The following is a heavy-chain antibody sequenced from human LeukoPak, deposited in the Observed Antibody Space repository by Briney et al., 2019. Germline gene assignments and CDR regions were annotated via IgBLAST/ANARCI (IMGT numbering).Heavy chain of an antibody. V-gene: IGHV4-39*02. CDR3: ARHFDNGDYKKTFDI. CDR1: GGSISSTTYY. CDR2: IHYTGRA. J-gene: IGHJ3*02. D-gene: IGHD4-17*01. Sequence: SETLSLTCSVFGGSISSTTYYRVWIRQPPGKGLECIASIHYTGRAYYNPSLKSRATISADTSKNHFSLHLRTVTAADTAVYYCARHFDNGDYKKTFDIWGQGTMVTVSS.